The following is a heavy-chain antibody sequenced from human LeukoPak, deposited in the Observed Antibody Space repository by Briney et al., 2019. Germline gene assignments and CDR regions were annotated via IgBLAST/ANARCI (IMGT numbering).Heavy chain of an antibody. D-gene: IGHD6-6*01. Sequence: GGSLRLSCAASGFTFSRFGMHWVRQAPDKGLEWVAFMRYDGSNKYYADSVKGRFTISRDNAKNSLYLQMNSLRAEDTALYYCARSLSSVSPMDVWGKGTTVTVSS. CDR3: ARSLSSVSPMDV. J-gene: IGHJ6*03. V-gene: IGHV3-30*02. CDR2: MRYDGSNK. CDR1: GFTFSRFG.